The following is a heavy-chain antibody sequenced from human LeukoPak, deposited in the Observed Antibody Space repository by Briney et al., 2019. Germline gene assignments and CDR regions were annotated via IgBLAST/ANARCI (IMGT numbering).Heavy chain of an antibody. J-gene: IGHJ5*02. CDR2: ISYDGSNK. CDR1: GFTFSSYG. D-gene: IGHD6-6*01. CDR3: ASSSTGWFDP. Sequence: GGSLRLSCAASGFTFSSYGMHWARQAPGKGLEWVAVISYDGSNKYYAASVKGRLTISRDNSKNTLYLQMNSLRAEDTAVYYCASSSTGWFDPWGQGTLVTVSS. V-gene: IGHV3-30*03.